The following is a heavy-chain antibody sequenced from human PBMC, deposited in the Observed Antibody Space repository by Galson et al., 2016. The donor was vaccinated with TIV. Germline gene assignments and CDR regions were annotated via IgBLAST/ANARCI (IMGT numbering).Heavy chain of an antibody. V-gene: IGHV1-69*13. CDR2: IIPIFRTV. J-gene: IGHJ4*02. D-gene: IGHD3-22*01. CDR1: GVTFINFA. CDR3: ARGEVYDSLDG. Sequence: SVKVSCKASGVTFINFAISWVRQAPGQGLEWMGGIIPIFRTVHYAQRFQGRVTITADESTSTAYMELSSLRSEDTAVYYCARGEVYDSLDGWGQGTLVTVSS.